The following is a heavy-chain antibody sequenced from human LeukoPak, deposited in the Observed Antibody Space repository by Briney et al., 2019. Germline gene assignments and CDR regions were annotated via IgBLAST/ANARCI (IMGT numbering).Heavy chain of an antibody. Sequence: ASVKVSCKASGYTFTSYDNNWVRQATAEGLEWRGWMNPNSGNTGYAQKFQGRVTMTRNTSISTAYMELSSLRSEDTAVYYCARGHGDSRVVAATHFDYWGQGTLVTVSS. J-gene: IGHJ4*02. CDR2: MNPNSGNT. CDR3: ARGHGDSRVVAATHFDY. CDR1: GYTFTSYD. V-gene: IGHV1-8*01. D-gene: IGHD2-15*01.